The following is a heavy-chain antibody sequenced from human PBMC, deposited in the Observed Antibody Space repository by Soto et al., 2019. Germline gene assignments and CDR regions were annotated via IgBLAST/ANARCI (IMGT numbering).Heavy chain of an antibody. Sequence: GASVKVSCKASGYAFTSYYMHWARQAPGQGLEWLGWISAYNGNTNYAQKLQGRVTMTTDTSTSTAYMELRSLRSDDTAVYYCARGLLGESLGYWGQGTLVTVSS. J-gene: IGHJ4*02. D-gene: IGHD3-10*01. CDR2: ISAYNGNT. CDR3: ARGLLGESLGY. CDR1: GYAFTSYY. V-gene: IGHV1-18*04.